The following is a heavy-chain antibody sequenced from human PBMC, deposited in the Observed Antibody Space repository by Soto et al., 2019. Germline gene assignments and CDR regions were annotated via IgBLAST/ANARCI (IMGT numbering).Heavy chain of an antibody. V-gene: IGHV1-18*04. Sequence: EASVKVSCKASGYTFTSYGISWVRQAPGQGLEWMGWISAYNGNTNYALKLQGRVTMTTDTSTSTAYMELRSLRSDDTAVYYCARLYYYGSGSYSFDYWGQGTLVTVSS. CDR3: ARLYYYGSGSYSFDY. J-gene: IGHJ4*02. CDR2: ISAYNGNT. D-gene: IGHD3-10*01. CDR1: GYTFTSYG.